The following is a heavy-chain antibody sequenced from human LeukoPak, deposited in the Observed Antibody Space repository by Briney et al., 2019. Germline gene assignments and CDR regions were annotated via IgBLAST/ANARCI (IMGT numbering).Heavy chain of an antibody. D-gene: IGHD4-17*01. J-gene: IGHJ4*02. V-gene: IGHV1-24*01. CDR1: GYTLTELS. Sequence: ASVKVSCKVSGYTLTELSMHWVRQAPGKGLEWMGGFDPEDGETIYAQKFQGRVTVTEDTSTDTAYMELSSLRSEDTAVYYCATDLRAAANDYWGQGTLVTVSS. CDR2: FDPEDGET. CDR3: ATDLRAAANDY.